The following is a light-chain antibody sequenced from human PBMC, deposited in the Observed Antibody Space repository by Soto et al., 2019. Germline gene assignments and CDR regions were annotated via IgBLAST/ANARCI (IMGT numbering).Light chain of an antibody. J-gene: IGKJ1*01. CDR3: QQYAASPWT. CDR2: GTS. Sequence: EIVLTQSPGTLSLSPGERATLSCRASQSVSSIYLAWYQQKPGQAPRLLIYGTSSRATGIPDRFSGSGSGTDFTLTINRLEPEDFAVYYCQQYAASPWTFGQGTKVEIK. CDR1: QSVSSIY. V-gene: IGKV3-20*01.